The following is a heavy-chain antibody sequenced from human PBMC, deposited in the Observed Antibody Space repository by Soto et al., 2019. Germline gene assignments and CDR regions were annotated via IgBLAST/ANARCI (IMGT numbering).Heavy chain of an antibody. J-gene: IGHJ5*02. CDR3: ARDRLRWINWIDP. V-gene: IGHV3-30*09. Sequence: QVQLVESGGGVVQPGTSLRLSCAASGFTFSGSAMHWVRQAPGKGLEWLTVISYDGTTKYYADSVKGRFATSRDNSRNTLFLHMDSLRPDDTAVYYCARDRLRWINWIDPWGQGTLVTVSS. CDR1: GFTFSGSA. D-gene: IGHD3-16*01. CDR2: ISYDGTTK.